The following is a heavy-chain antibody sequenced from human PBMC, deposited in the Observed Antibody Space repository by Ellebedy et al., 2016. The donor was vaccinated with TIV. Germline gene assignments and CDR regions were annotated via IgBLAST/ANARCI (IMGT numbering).Heavy chain of an antibody. D-gene: IGHD6-19*01. CDR3: VRDGSGWDLDY. CDR2: ISNHGKEK. V-gene: IGHV3-30*03. J-gene: IGHJ4*02. Sequence: GGSLRLXCEASGLTFNRYGIHWVRQAPGKGLEWVAFISNHGKEKYYADSVKGRFTISRDDSKNTVYLQISSLRPDDTAVYYCVRDGSGWDLDYWGQGTQVTVSS. CDR1: GLTFNRYG.